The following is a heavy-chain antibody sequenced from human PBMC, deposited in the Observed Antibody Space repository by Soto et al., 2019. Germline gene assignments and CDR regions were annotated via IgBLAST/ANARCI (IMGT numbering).Heavy chain of an antibody. J-gene: IGHJ4*02. CDR3: ARAKVEQQFLYYFDY. CDR2: ISYDGSNK. Sequence: GGSLRLSCAASGFTFSSYAMHWVRQAPGKGLEWVAVISYDGSNKYYADSVKGRFTISRDNSKNTLYLQMNSLRAEDTAVYYCARAKVEQQFLYYFDYWGQGTLVTVSS. D-gene: IGHD6-13*01. V-gene: IGHV3-30-3*01. CDR1: GFTFSSYA.